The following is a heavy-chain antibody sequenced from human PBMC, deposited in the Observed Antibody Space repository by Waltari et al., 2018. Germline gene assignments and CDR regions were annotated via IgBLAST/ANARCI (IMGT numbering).Heavy chain of an antibody. V-gene: IGHV3-7*03. CDR1: GFTFSSFW. Sequence: EVQLVESGGGLVQPGGSMRLPCTASGFTFSSFWMSWVRQAAGEGLEWVAHIKKDGSEKYYVDSLKGRFTISRDNAKNSLYLQMNSLSGEDTAVYYCVGWLETVTNFWGQGTLVTVSS. J-gene: IGHJ4*02. CDR3: VGWLETVTNF. CDR2: IKKDGSEK. D-gene: IGHD4-17*01.